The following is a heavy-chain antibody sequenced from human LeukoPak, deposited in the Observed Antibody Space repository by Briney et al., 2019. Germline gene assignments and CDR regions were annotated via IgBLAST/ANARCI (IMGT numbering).Heavy chain of an antibody. Sequence: GGSLRLSCAASGFTFSSYEMNWVRQAPGKGLEWVSYISSSGSTIYYADSVKGRFTISRDNAKNSLYLQMNSLRAEDTAVYYCARLLPSPAFDYWGQGTLVTVSS. D-gene: IGHD6-25*01. CDR2: ISSSGSTI. J-gene: IGHJ4*02. CDR1: GFTFSSYE. CDR3: ARLLPSPAFDY. V-gene: IGHV3-48*03.